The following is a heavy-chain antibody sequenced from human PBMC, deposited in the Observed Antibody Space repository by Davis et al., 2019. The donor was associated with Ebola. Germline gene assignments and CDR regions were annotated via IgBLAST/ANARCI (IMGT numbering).Heavy chain of an antibody. CDR3: ARGETRYYYDSSCYYTRMGAFDY. V-gene: IGHV3-7*03. CDR1: GFTPSNFC. D-gene: IGHD3-22*01. CDR2: INQDGREQ. J-gene: IGHJ4*02. Sequence: PRRSLTPSCPLSGFTPSNFCMSWVRQVPVKGLGWVPNINQDGREQYYVTSVKGRLTISRDNAKNSLYLQMNSLRAEDTAVYYCARGETRYYYDSSCYYTRMGAFDYWGKGTLVTVSS.